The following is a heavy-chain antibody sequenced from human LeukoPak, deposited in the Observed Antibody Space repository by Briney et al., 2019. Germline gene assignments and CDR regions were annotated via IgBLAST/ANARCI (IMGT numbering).Heavy chain of an antibody. CDR3: ARRRYFDSDGYWYYFDY. CDR2: IYTSGST. CDR1: GGSISSYY. J-gene: IGHJ4*02. Sequence: PSETLSLTCTVSGGSISSYYWSWIRQPAGKGLEWIGRIYTSGSTNYNPSLKSRVTMSVDTSKNQFSLKLSSVTAADTAVYYCARRRYFDSDGYWYYFDYWGQGALVTVSS. V-gene: IGHV4-4*07. D-gene: IGHD3-22*01.